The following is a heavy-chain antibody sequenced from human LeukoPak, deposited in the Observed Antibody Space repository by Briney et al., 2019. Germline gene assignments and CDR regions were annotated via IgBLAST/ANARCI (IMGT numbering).Heavy chain of an antibody. CDR1: GGSISSGSYY. CDR2: IYTSGST. J-gene: IGHJ4*02. Sequence: SQTLSLTCTVSGGSISSGSYYWSWIRQPAGKGLEWIGRIYTSGSTNYNPSLKSRVTISVDTSKNQFSLKLSSVTAADTAVYYCARVPAFYNIVANDGYYFDYWGQGTLVTVSS. D-gene: IGHD5-12*01. CDR3: ARVPAFYNIVANDGYYFDY. V-gene: IGHV4-61*02.